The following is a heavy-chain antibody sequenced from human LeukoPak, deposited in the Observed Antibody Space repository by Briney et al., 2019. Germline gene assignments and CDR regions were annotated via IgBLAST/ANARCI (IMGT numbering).Heavy chain of an antibody. CDR2: INPNSGGT. Sequence: ASVKVSCKACGYTFTGYYMHWVGQAPGQGLEWMGWINPNSGGTNYAQKFQGRVTMTRDTSINTAYMELSRLTSDDTAVYYCARGRDLDCSSTSCSMFDYWGQGTLVTVSS. V-gene: IGHV1-2*02. CDR3: ARGRDLDCSSTSCSMFDY. D-gene: IGHD2-2*01. CDR1: GYTFTGYY. J-gene: IGHJ4*02.